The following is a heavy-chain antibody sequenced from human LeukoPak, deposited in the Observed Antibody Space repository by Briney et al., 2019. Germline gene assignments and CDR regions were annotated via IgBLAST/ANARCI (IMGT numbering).Heavy chain of an antibody. D-gene: IGHD2-21*01. J-gene: IGHJ5*02. CDR3: ATYILNAGDSNWYDR. CDR1: GFTFSNYW. V-gene: IGHV3-7*01. Sequence: GGSLRLSCAASGFTFSNYWMNWVRQAPGKGLEWVANVNRDGGEKYYMDSVKGRFTISRDNTKNSLYLHMSSLRADDTAVYYCATYILNAGDSNWYDRWGQGTLDTVSS. CDR2: VNRDGGEK.